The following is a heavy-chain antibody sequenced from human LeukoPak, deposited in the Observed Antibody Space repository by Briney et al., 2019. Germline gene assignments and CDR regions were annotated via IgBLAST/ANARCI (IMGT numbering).Heavy chain of an antibody. J-gene: IGHJ4*02. CDR1: GGSISSYY. D-gene: IGHD4-17*01. CDR2: IYYSGST. CDR3: SRVGNSGDYDGYFDY. V-gene: IGHV4-59*08. Sequence: SETLSLTCTVSGGSISSYYWSWIRQPPGKGLEWIGYIYYSGSTNYNPSLRSRVTISVDTSKNQFSLKLSSVTAAGPPTYDCSRVGNSGDYDGYFDYWGQGTLVTVSS.